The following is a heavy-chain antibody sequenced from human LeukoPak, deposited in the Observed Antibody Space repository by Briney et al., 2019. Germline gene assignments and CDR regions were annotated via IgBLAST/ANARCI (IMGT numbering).Heavy chain of an antibody. D-gene: IGHD2-2*02. V-gene: IGHV4-34*01. CDR1: GGSFSGYY. Sequence: SETLSLTCAVYGGSFSGYYWSWIRQPPGKGLEWIGEINHSGSTNYNPSLKSRVTISVDTSKNQFSLKLSSVTAADTAVYYCARRRRYCSSTSCSTLDYWGQGTLVTVSS. CDR2: INHSGST. CDR3: ARRRRYCSSTSCSTLDY. J-gene: IGHJ4*02.